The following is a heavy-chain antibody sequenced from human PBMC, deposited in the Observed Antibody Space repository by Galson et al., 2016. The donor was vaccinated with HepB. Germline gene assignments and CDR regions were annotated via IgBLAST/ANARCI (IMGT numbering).Heavy chain of an antibody. CDR1: GFTFSDYS. Sequence: SLRLSCAASGFTFSDYSVNWVRQAPGKGLEWISYISSGGRSIYYADSVRGRFTISRDNAQNSLFLQMDTLRAEDTAVYYCAREIYYGSGGPRMDVWGKGTTVAVSS. CDR2: ISSGGRSI. J-gene: IGHJ6*03. V-gene: IGHV3-48*01. CDR3: AREIYYGSGGPRMDV. D-gene: IGHD3-10*01.